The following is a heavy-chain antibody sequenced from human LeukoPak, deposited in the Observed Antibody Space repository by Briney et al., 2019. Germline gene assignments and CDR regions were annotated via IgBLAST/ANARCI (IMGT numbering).Heavy chain of an antibody. J-gene: IGHJ4*02. CDR3: ARDLIAAAGRNY. CDR1: GYSISSGYY. V-gene: IGHV4-38-2*02. CDR2: IYHSGST. Sequence: SETLSLTCTVSGYSISSGYYWGWIRQPPGKGLEWIGGIYHSGSTYYNPSLKSRVTISVDTSKNQFSLKLSSVTAADTAVYYCARDLIAAAGRNYWGQGTLVTVSS. D-gene: IGHD6-13*01.